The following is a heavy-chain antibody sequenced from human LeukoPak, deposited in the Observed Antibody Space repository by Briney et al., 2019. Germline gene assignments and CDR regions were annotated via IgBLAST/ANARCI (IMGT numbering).Heavy chain of an antibody. D-gene: IGHD4-17*01. CDR1: GFTFSSYS. Sequence: GGSLRLSCAASGFTFSSYSMNWVRQAPGKGLEWVSSISSSSSYIYYADSVKGRFTISRDNAKNSLYLQMNSLRAEDTAVYYCAKDDYGDYGDWFHPWGRGTLVNGPS. CDR2: ISSSSSYI. CDR3: AKDDYGDYGDWFHP. J-gene: IGHJ5*02. V-gene: IGHV3-21*01.